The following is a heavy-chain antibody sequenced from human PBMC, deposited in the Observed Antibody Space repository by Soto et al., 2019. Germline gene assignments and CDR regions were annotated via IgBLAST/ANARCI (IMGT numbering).Heavy chain of an antibody. D-gene: IGHD3-10*01. Sequence: GGSLRLSCAASGFTFSNSDMNWVRQAPGKGLEWVSGVSWNGSRTHYADSVKGRFIISRDNSRNFLYQQMNSLRPEDTAVYYCAKAEGFGDHRGSYFDYWGQGTLVTVSS. CDR2: VSWNGSRT. CDR1: GFTFSNSD. V-gene: IGHV3-35*01. J-gene: IGHJ4*02. CDR3: AKAEGFGDHRGSYFDY.